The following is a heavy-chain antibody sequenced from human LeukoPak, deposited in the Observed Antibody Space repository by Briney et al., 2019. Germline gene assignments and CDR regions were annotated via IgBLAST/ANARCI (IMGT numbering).Heavy chain of an antibody. J-gene: IGHJ4*02. CDR3: ARAWMTTSFDY. D-gene: IGHD4-11*01. Sequence: ASVTVSCKASGYTFTGYYMHWVRQAPGQGLEWMGWINPNSGGTNYAQKFQGRVTMTRDASISTAYMELSRLRSDDTAVYYCARAWMTTSFDYWGQGTLVTVSS. V-gene: IGHV1-2*02. CDR1: GYTFTGYY. CDR2: INPNSGGT.